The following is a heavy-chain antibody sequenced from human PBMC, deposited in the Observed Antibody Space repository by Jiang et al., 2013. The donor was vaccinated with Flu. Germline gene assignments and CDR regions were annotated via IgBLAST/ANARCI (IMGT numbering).Heavy chain of an antibody. CDR1: GFTFSSYG. J-gene: IGHJ6*02. V-gene: IGHV3-30*18. D-gene: IGHD3-3*01. Sequence: RSLRLSCAASGFTFSSYGMHWVRQAPGKGLEWVAVISYDGSNKYYADSVKGRFTISRDNSKNTLYLQMNSLRAEDTAVYYCAKDRGSISGVVIIDYYYYGMDVWGQGTTVTVSS. CDR3: AKDRGSISGVVIIDYYYYGMDV. CDR2: ISYDGSNK.